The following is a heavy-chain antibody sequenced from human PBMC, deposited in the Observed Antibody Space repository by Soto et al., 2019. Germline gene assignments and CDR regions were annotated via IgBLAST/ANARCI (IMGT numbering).Heavy chain of an antibody. Sequence: ASVKVSCKASGYTFTSYGISWVRQAPGQGLEWMGWISAYNGNTNYAQKLQGRVTMTTDTSTSTAYMELRSLRSDDTAVYYCAREGYGDDESHWFDPWGQGTLVTVSS. D-gene: IGHD4-17*01. V-gene: IGHV1-18*01. CDR3: AREGYGDDESHWFDP. CDR1: GYTFTSYG. CDR2: ISAYNGNT. J-gene: IGHJ5*02.